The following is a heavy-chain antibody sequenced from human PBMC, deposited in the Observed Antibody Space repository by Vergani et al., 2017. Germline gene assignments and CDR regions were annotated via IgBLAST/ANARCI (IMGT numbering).Heavy chain of an antibody. V-gene: IGHV5-51*01. J-gene: IGHJ4*02. D-gene: IGHD1-1*01. Sequence: EVELVQSGPEMRKPGESLKISCKGSEYSFGNYWIGWVRQMPGKGLEWMGIIYPAGFDTRYSPSFQGQVPIPADKSISTAFLQWDSLKASDTALYYCARHTTYTDSWGQGTLVTVSS. CDR2: IYPAGFDT. CDR3: ARHTTYTDS. CDR1: EYSFGNYW.